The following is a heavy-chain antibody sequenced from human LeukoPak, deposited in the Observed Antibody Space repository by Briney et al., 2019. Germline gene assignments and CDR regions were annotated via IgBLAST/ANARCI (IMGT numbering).Heavy chain of an antibody. CDR1: GGAFSGYY. J-gene: IGHJ6*02. V-gene: IGHV4-34*01. CDR2: INHSGRT. CDR3: ATASGVRTSGGSSYGMDV. Sequence: SETLSLTCAVYGGAFSGYYWSWIRQPPGKGLEWIGEINHSGRTNSNPSLKSRITISLDTSKNQFSLWLRSVTAADTAVYYCATASGVRTSGGSSYGMDVWGQGTTVTVSS. D-gene: IGHD2-15*01.